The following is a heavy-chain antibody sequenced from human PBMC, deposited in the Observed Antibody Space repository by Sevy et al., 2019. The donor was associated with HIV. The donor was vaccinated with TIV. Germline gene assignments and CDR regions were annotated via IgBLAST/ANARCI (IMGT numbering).Heavy chain of an antibody. J-gene: IGHJ4*01. Sequence: GGSLRLSCAVSGFAFSSYAMHWVRQAPGKGPEWVAVISYEGTETFYAASVEGRFTISRDNSKKMLSLQINSLRPEDTAVYYCAKDGGYSIKWYPLYWGHGTLVTVSS. V-gene: IGHV3-30-3*01. CDR3: AKDGGYSIKWYPLY. CDR1: GFAFSSYA. CDR2: ISYEGTET. D-gene: IGHD6-13*01.